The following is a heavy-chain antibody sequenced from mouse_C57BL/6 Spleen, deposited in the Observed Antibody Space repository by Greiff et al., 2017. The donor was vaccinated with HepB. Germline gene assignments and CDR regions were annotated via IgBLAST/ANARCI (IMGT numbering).Heavy chain of an antibody. D-gene: IGHD1-1*01. CDR1: GYTFTSYW. V-gene: IGHV1-50*01. J-gene: IGHJ1*03. CDR2: IDPSDSYT. Sequence: QVHVKQPGAELVKPGASVKLSCKASGYTFTSYWMQWVKQRPGQGLEWIGEIDPSDSYTNYNQKFKGKATLTVDTSSSTAYMQLSSLTSEDSAVYYCARRDYGSSLSYWYFDVWGTGTTVTVSS. CDR3: ARRDYGSSLSYWYFDV.